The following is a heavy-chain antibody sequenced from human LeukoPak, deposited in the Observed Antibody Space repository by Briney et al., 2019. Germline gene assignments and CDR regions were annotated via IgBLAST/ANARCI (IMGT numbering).Heavy chain of an antibody. Sequence: GGSLRLSCAASGFTFSSYAMSWVRQAPGKGPEWVSAISGSGGSTYYADSVKGRFTISRDNSKNTLYLQMSSLRAEDTAVYYCAKGRLGISRLYFDYWGQGTLVTVSS. CDR1: GFTFSSYA. CDR2: ISGSGGST. D-gene: IGHD7-27*01. V-gene: IGHV3-23*01. J-gene: IGHJ4*02. CDR3: AKGRLGISRLYFDY.